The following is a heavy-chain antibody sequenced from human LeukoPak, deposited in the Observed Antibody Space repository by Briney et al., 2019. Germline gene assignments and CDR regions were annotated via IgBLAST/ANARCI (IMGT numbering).Heavy chain of an antibody. J-gene: IGHJ4*02. V-gene: IGHV4-61*02. CDR2: IYTSGST. D-gene: IGHD1-26*01. CDR1: GGSISSGSYY. Sequence: PSETLTLTCTVSGGSISSGSYYWSWIRQPAGKGLEWIGRIYTSGSTTYNSSLKSRVTISLDTSKNHFSLRLSSVTAADTAVYYCARDREVGATGYYFDYWDQGTLVTVSS. CDR3: ARDREVGATGYYFDY.